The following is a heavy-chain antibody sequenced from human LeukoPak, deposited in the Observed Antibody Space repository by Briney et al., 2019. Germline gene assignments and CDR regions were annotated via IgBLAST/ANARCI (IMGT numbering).Heavy chain of an antibody. CDR1: GFTFGNCA. J-gene: IGHJ6*02. V-gene: IGHV3-23*01. CDR2: ISGISGSTT. Sequence: GGSLTLSCAASGFTFGNCAMRWVGQAPGKGLEWVAAISGISGSTTIYAGSVKGRFTVSRDNSKSTLYLQMNSLRVEDTAVYYCAKNYGSDRGVPYGMDVWGQGTTVTVAS. D-gene: IGHD3-10*01. CDR3: AKNYGSDRGVPYGMDV.